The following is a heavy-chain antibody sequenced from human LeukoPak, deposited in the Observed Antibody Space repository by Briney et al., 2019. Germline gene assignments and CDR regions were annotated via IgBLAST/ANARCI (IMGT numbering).Heavy chain of an antibody. CDR2: ISYDGSNK. J-gene: IGHJ5*02. V-gene: IGHV3-30*04. CDR3: ARENWNAVRGSFAP. D-gene: IGHD1-1*01. CDR1: GFTFSSFA. Sequence: GGSLRLSCAASGFTFSSFAIHWVRQAPGKGLEWVAVISYDGSNKYYADSVKGRFTISRDNSKNTLYLEMKSLRAEDTAVYYCARENWNAVRGSFAPWGQGTLVTVSS.